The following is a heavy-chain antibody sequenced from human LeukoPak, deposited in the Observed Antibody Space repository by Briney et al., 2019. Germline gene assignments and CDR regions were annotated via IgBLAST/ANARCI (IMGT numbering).Heavy chain of an antibody. D-gene: IGHD6-19*01. CDR2: IYYSGST. CDR1: GGSISSSSYY. Sequence: SETLSLTCTVSGGSISSSSYYWGWIRQPPGKGLEWIGSIYYSGSTYYNPSLKSRVTISVDTSKNQFSLKLSSVTAADTAVYYCARAWGSGDSGCRIDYWGQGTLVTVSS. V-gene: IGHV4-39*07. J-gene: IGHJ4*02. CDR3: ARAWGSGDSGCRIDY.